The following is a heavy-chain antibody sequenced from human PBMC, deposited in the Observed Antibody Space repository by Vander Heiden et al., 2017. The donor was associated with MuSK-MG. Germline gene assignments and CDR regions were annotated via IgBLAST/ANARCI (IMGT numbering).Heavy chain of an antibody. CDR3: TKDVRMGPGTGFDY. CDR1: GFTFQDYA. CDR2: ISWNGDTI. D-gene: IGHD3-10*01. Sequence: EVQLVESGGGLVQPGRSLRLSCAASGFTFQDYAMHWVRQAPGKGLEWVSGISWNGDTIAYADSVKGRFTISRDNAKNSLYLQMNSLRAEDTALYYCTKDVRMGPGTGFDYSGQGTLVTVSS. J-gene: IGHJ4*02. V-gene: IGHV3-9*01.